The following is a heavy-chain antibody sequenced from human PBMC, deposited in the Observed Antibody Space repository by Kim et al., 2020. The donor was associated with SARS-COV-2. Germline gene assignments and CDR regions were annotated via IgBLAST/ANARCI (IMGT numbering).Heavy chain of an antibody. J-gene: IGHJ4*02. CDR2: IADNGGVE. D-gene: IGHD3-22*01. Sequence: GGSLRLSCAASGFTFSDYYMGWIRQAPGKGLEWVSSIADNGGVEYYTDSVKGRFTVSRSNARNSLYLQMNSLRAEDTAVYYCARDSELGRYYYDNTDAYWGQGTLVTVSS. CDR3: ARDSELGRYYYDNTDAY. CDR1: GFTFSDYY. V-gene: IGHV3-11*01.